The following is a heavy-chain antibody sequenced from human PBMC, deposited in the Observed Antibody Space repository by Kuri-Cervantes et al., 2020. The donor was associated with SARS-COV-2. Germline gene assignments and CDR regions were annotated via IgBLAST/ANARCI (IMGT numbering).Heavy chain of an antibody. Sequence: SVKVSCKASGGTFSSYAISWVRQAPGQGLEWMGGIIPIFGTANYAQKFQGRVTMTEDTSTDTAYMELSSLRSEDTAVYYCATVGRVGLRGGDAFDIWGQGTMVTVSS. D-gene: IGHD3-10*01. CDR3: ATVGRVGLRGGDAFDI. J-gene: IGHJ3*02. V-gene: IGHV1-69*06. CDR2: IIPIFGTA. CDR1: GGTFSSYA.